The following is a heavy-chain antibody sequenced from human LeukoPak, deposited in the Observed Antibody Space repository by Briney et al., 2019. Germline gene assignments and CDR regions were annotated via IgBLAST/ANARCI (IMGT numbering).Heavy chain of an antibody. CDR2: ISGSGGST. D-gene: IGHD1-26*01. Sequence: QAGGSLRLSCAASGFTFSSYAMNWVRQAPGKGLEWVSGISGSGGSTYYADSVKGRLTISRDNSRNTLFLQMNSLRAEDTAIYYCTKTWELLLPDYWGQGTLVTVSS. J-gene: IGHJ4*02. CDR1: GFTFSSYA. CDR3: TKTWELLLPDY. V-gene: IGHV3-23*01.